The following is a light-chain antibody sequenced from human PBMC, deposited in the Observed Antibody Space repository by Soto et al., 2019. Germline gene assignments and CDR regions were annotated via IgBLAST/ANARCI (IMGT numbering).Light chain of an antibody. J-gene: IGKJ1*01. V-gene: IGKV3-20*01. CDR3: QQYYFLPRT. Sequence: EVVLSQSPGTLSLSPGERATLSCRASHTVDSNYFAWYQQKPGQAPRLLIYGTSYRAADIPDRFSGSGSGTDFTLTISRLEPEDCAVYYCQQYYFLPRTFGRGTKVDIK. CDR2: GTS. CDR1: HTVDSNY.